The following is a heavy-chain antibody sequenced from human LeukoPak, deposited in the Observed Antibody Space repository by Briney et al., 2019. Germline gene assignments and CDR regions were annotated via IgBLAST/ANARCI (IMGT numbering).Heavy chain of an antibody. CDR1: GGTFSSYA. CDR3: ARDGPVTTHYYYYYMDV. J-gene: IGHJ6*03. D-gene: IGHD4-11*01. CDR2: IIPIFGTA. Sequence: SVKVSCKASGGTFSSYAISWVRQAPGQGLEWMGGIIPIFGTANYAQKFQGRVTITTDESTSTAYMELSSLRSEDTAVYYCARDGPVTTHYYYYYMDVWGKGTTVTVSS. V-gene: IGHV1-69*05.